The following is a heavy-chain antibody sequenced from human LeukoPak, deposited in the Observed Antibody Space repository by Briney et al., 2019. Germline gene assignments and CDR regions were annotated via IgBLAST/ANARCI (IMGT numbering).Heavy chain of an antibody. J-gene: IGHJ6*03. V-gene: IGHV4-39*02. CDR2: IFNSGST. D-gene: IGHD2-21*01. CDR3: ASTYCGGDCYQSYYYYYMDV. CDR1: GGSIRISSYY. Sequence: SETLSLTCSVSGGSIRISSYYWGWIRQPPGKGLEWIGSIFNSGSTYYNPSLKSRFTISVDTSKNHLSLRLSSVTAADTAVYYCASTYCGGDCYQSYYYYYMDVWGKGTTVTVSS.